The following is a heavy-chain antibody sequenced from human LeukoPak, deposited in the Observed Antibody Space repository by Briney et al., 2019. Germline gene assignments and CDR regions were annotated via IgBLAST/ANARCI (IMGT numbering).Heavy chain of an antibody. CDR2: FDPEDGET. D-gene: IGHD3-22*01. Sequence: ASVKVSCKVSGYTLTELSMHWVRQAPGKGLEWMGGFDPEDGETIYAQKFQGRVTMTEETSTDTAYMELSSLRSEDTAVYYCATTLKYYYDSSGYYWGQGTLVTVSS. CDR1: GYTLTELS. V-gene: IGHV1-24*01. J-gene: IGHJ4*02. CDR3: ATTLKYYYDSSGYY.